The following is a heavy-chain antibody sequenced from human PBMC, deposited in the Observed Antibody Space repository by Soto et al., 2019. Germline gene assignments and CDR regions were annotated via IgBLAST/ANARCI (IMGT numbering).Heavy chain of an antibody. CDR1: GFTFSDYT. CDR2: ILADFNT. J-gene: IGHJ4*02. CDR3: ARRVEGYFDF. V-gene: IGHV3-23*03. Sequence: EVQLLESGGGLVQPGGSLTLSCAASGFTFSDYTMTWVRQAPGKVLECISVILADFNTYYAGSVRGRFTISRDNSKNTLYLQLDSLRDEDTAVYYCARRVEGYFDFWGQGALVTVSS.